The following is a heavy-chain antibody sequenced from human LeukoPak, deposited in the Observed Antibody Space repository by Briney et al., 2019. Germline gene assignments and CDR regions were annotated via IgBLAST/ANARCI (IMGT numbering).Heavy chain of an antibody. CDR3: AKELSPFMITFGGVIVSHGAFDI. V-gene: IGHV3-23*01. D-gene: IGHD3-16*02. J-gene: IGHJ3*02. CDR2: ISGSGDST. CDR1: GFTFSNYA. Sequence: GGSLRLSCAASGFTFSNYAMSWVRQAPGKGLEWVSDISGSGDSTNYADSVKGRFTISRDNSKNTLYLQMNSLRAEDTAIYYCAKELSPFMITFGGVIVSHGAFDIWGQGTMVTVSS.